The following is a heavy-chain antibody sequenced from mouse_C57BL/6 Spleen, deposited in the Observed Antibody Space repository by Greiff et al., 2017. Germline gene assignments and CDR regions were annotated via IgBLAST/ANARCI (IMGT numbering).Heavy chain of an antibody. J-gene: IGHJ3*01. CDR3: ARSPYGNYSAWFAY. CDR2: INPGSGGT. V-gene: IGHV1-54*01. CDR1: GYAFTNYL. Sequence: VQLQQSGAELVRPGTSVKVSCKASGYAFTNYLLAWVKQRPGQGLEWIGVINPGSGGTNYTAKFKGKATLPADKSSSTAYMQLSSLTSEDSAVYFCARSPYGNYSAWFAYWGQGTLVTVSA. D-gene: IGHD2-1*01.